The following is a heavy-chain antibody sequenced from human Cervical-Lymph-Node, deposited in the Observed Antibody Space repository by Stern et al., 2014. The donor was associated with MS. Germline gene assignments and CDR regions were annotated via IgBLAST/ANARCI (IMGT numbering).Heavy chain of an antibody. CDR2: IKQDGSEK. CDR1: GFTFSRYW. D-gene: IGHD6-19*01. V-gene: IGHV3-7*01. J-gene: IGHJ4*02. Sequence: EVQLVESGGGLVQPGGYLRLSCAASGFTFSRYWMSWVRQAPGKGLEWVANIKQDGSEKYYVDSVKGRFTISRDNAKNSLYLQMDSLRVEDTAVYYCAGYSSGLFDCWGQGTLVTVSS. CDR3: AGYSSGLFDC.